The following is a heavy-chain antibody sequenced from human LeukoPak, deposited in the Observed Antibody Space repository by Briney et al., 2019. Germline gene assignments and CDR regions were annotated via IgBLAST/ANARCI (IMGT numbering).Heavy chain of an antibody. J-gene: IGHJ3*02. Sequence: NPGGSLTLSCAASGLTFSNAYMIWARQAPGKGLEWVGRIKSKTDGGTTDYAAPVKGRFTISRDDSKNTLYLQMNSLKAEDTAVYYCTTGCSSTSCPPLDAFDIWGQGTMVTVSS. CDR3: TTGCSSTSCPPLDAFDI. V-gene: IGHV3-15*01. CDR2: IKSKTDGGTT. D-gene: IGHD2-2*01. CDR1: GLTFSNAY.